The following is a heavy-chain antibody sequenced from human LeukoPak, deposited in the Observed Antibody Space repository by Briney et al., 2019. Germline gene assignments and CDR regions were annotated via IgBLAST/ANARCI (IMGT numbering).Heavy chain of an antibody. J-gene: IGHJ5*02. D-gene: IGHD3-10*01. CDR2: VYYVGNA. Sequence: SETLSLTCTVSGGSVRSSGPYWGWIRQSPGKGLEWIGSVYYVGNAYYRPSLLSRATISIDTSKTHSSLRLTSVTATGTGIYYCATHDEGSYFETWGQGTLVTVSS. V-gene: IGHV4-39*02. CDR1: GGSVRSSGPY. CDR3: ATHDEGSYFET.